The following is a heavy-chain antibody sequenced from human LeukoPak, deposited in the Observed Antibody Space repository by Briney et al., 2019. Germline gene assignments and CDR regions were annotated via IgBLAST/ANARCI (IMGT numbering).Heavy chain of an antibody. V-gene: IGHV3-11*01. Sequence: GGSLRLSCAASGFTFSDYYMSWIRQAPGKGLEWVSYISSSGSTIYYADSVKGRFTISRDNAKNSLYLQMNSLRAEDTAVYYCARDQYDAYNWKRENNYYYYGMDVWGQGTTVTVSS. CDR3: ARDQYDAYNWKRENNYYYYGMDV. D-gene: IGHD1-20*01. J-gene: IGHJ6*02. CDR2: ISSSGSTI. CDR1: GFTFSDYY.